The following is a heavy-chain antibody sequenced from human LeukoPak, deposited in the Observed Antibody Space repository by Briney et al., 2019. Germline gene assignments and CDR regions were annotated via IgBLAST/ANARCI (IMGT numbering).Heavy chain of an antibody. V-gene: IGHV4-39*01. Sequence: SETLSLTCTVSGGSISSSSYYWGWIRQPPGKGLEWIGSIYYSGSTYYNPSLKSRVTISVDTSQNQFSLKLSSVTAADTAVYYCARSIVVVPAAISWFDPWGQGTLVTVSS. CDR1: GGSISSSSYY. CDR3: ARSIVVVPAAISWFDP. D-gene: IGHD2-2*01. J-gene: IGHJ5*02. CDR2: IYYSGST.